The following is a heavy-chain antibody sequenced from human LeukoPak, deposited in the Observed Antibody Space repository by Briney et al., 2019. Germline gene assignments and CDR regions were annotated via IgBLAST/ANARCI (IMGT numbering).Heavy chain of an antibody. CDR1: GFTFSSYT. J-gene: IGHJ4*02. V-gene: IGHV3-21*01. D-gene: IGHD3-22*01. CDR2: ISYSSSYI. CDR3: ARDLHYYDSSAYHPVSY. Sequence: SGGSLRLSCEASGFTFSSYTMNWVRQAPGKGLEWVSSISYSSSYIYYADSVKGQFTISRDNAKNSLYLQMNSLRAEDTAVYYCARDLHYYDSSAYHPVSYWGQGTLVTVSS.